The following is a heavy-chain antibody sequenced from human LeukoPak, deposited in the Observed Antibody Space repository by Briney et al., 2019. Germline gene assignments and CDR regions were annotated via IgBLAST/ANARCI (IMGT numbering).Heavy chain of an antibody. D-gene: IGHD2-15*01. CDR1: GFTFSSYS. CDR2: ISSSSSTI. J-gene: IGHJ4*02. Sequence: GGPLRLSCAASGFTFSSYSMNWVRQAPGKGLEWVSYISSSSSTIYYADSVKGRFTISRDNAKNSLYLQMNSLRAEDTAVYYCARDADCSGGSCYSKGFDYWGQGTLVTVSS. CDR3: ARDADCSGGSCYSKGFDY. V-gene: IGHV3-48*04.